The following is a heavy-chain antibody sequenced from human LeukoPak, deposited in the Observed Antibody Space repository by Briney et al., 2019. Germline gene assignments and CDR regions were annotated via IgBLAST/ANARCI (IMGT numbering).Heavy chain of an antibody. J-gene: IGHJ6*03. V-gene: IGHV3-49*04. Sequence: GSLRLSCTASGFTFGDYAMSWVRQAPGKGLEWVGFIRSKAYGGTTEYAASVKGRFTISRDDSKSIAYLQMNSLKTEDTAVYYCTSGLLWFGEPDYYYYMDVWGKGTTVTISS. D-gene: IGHD3-10*01. CDR2: IRSKAYGGTT. CDR1: GFTFGDYA. CDR3: TSGLLWFGEPDYYYYMDV.